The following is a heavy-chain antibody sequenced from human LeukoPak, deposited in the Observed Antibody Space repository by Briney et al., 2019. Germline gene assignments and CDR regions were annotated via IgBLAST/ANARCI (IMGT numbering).Heavy chain of an antibody. CDR2: ISSSSSYI. Sequence: GGSLRLSCGASGFTFSSYSMNWVRQAPGKGLEWVSSISSSSSYIYYADSVKGRFTISRDNAKNSLYLQMNSLRAEDMAVYYCATAPPRYYYDSSGYRLLYYFDYWGQGTLVAVSS. V-gene: IGHV3-21*01. CDR3: ATAPPRYYYDSSGYRLLYYFDY. CDR1: GFTFSSYS. D-gene: IGHD3-22*01. J-gene: IGHJ4*02.